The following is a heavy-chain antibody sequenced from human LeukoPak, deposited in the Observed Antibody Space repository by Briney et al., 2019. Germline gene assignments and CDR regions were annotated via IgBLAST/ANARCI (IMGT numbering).Heavy chain of an antibody. CDR3: ARVHRRADSSGYYYEDWYFDL. J-gene: IGHJ2*01. V-gene: IGHV4-4*07. CDR2: IYSSGTT. CDR1: GGSISSNY. Sequence: SETLSLTCIVSGGSISSNYWSWIWQPAGKGLEWIGRIYSSGTTTYIPSLKSRVTMSGDTSKNQLSLRLTPVTAADTAVYYCARVHRRADSSGYYYEDWYFDLWGRGTLVTVSS. D-gene: IGHD3-22*01.